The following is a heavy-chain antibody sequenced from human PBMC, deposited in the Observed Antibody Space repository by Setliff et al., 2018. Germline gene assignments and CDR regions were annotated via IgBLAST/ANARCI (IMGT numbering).Heavy chain of an antibody. CDR3: ARTPDYDSWSGYYKYYYYYMDV. CDR1: GYTFTSYG. J-gene: IGHJ6*03. Sequence: ASVKVSCKASGYTFTSYGISWVRQAPGQGLEWMGWISAYNGNTNYAQKLQGRVTMTTDTSTSTAYMELRSLRSDDTAVYYCARTPDYDSWSGYYKYYYYYMDVWGKGTTVTVSS. CDR2: ISAYNGNT. V-gene: IGHV1-18*01. D-gene: IGHD3-3*01.